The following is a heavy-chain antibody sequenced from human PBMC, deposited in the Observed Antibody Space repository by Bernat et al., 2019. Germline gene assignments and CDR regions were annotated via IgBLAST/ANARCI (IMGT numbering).Heavy chain of an antibody. V-gene: IGHV4-59*01. CDR2: IYYSGST. J-gene: IGHJ4*02. Sequence: QVQLQESGPGLVKPSETLSLTCTVSGGSISSYYWSWIRQPPGKGLEWIGYIYYSGSTNYNPSLKSRVTISVDTSKNQFSLKLSSVTAADTAVYYCARAGAAADPYYFDYWGQGTLVTVSS. CDR1: GGSISSYY. CDR3: ARAGAAADPYYFDY. D-gene: IGHD6-13*01.